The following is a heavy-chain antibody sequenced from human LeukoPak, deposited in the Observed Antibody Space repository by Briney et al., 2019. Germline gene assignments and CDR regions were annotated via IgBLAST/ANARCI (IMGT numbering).Heavy chain of an antibody. CDR1: GFTFSSYA. CDR3: AKDGWYCSGGSCYFDY. Sequence: GGSLRLSCAASGFTFSSYAMSWVRQAPGKGLEWVSAISGSGGSTYYADSVRGRFTISRDNSKNTLYLQLNSLRAEDTAVYYCAKDGWYCSGGSCYFDYWGQGTLVTVSS. V-gene: IGHV3-23*01. CDR2: ISGSGGST. J-gene: IGHJ4*02. D-gene: IGHD2-15*01.